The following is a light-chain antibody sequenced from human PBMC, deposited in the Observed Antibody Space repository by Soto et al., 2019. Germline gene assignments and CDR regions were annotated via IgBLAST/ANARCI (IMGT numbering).Light chain of an antibody. J-gene: IGKJ4*01. CDR2: AAP. Sequence: DIQLTHSPSFLSASVGDRFTITSRAIQVISSSLAWYQQRAGKSPKCLIYAAPTLQSGAPSRFSGRGSGTEFHLTIRSLQPGDSATYYFQQLKRSPLTFGGGTKV. V-gene: IGKV1-9*01. CDR1: QVISSS. CDR3: QQLKRSPLT.